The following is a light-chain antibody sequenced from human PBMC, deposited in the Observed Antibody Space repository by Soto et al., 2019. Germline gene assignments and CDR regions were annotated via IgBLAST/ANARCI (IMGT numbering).Light chain of an antibody. CDR3: QVWDGSSYHVV. Sequence: SYELPQPPSVSVAPDRTARITCGGDHIGSKSVHWYQQRPGQAPVLVISYDSDRPSGIPERFSGSNSGNTATLTISRVEAGDEADYYCQVWDGSSYHVVFGGGTKLTVL. CDR2: YDS. J-gene: IGLJ2*01. V-gene: IGLV3-21*04. CDR1: HIGSKS.